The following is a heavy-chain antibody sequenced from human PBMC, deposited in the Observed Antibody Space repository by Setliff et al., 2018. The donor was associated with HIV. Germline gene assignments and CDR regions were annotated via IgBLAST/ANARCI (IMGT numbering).Heavy chain of an antibody. CDR3: ARSGGIGNYHWDI. J-gene: IGHJ6*03. D-gene: IGHD3-16*01. Sequence: PGESLTISCVASGFTFRSYCMDWFRQAPGKGLEWVSSISYGSSYIYQSESVRGRFTISRDDAKKSLYLQMNSLGAEDTAVYYCARSGGIGNYHWDIWGKGTTVTVSS. V-gene: IGHV3-21*01. CDR2: ISYGSSYI. CDR1: GFTFRSYC.